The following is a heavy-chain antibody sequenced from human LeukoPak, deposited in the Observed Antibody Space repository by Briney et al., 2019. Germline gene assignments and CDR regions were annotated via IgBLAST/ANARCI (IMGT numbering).Heavy chain of an antibody. V-gene: IGHV3-23*01. CDR1: GLSFGAHA. CDR2: VGGGGQRT. CDR3: ARGLRYCSGGNCYTNWFDP. J-gene: IGHJ5*02. D-gene: IGHD2-15*01. Sequence: GGSLRLSCAASGLSFGAHAMHWVRQAPGMGLEWVSGVGGGGQRTHYADSVKGRFTISRDNSKNTLYLQMNSLRAEDTAVYYCARGLRYCSGGNCYTNWFDPWGQGTLVTVSS.